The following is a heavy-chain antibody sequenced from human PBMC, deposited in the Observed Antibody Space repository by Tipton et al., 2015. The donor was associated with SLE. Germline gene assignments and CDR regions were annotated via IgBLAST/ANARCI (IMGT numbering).Heavy chain of an antibody. Sequence: TLSLTCTVSGGSVSSSSKYWAWIRQTPGKGLEWIGSVYYSGTTYYSPSLKSRIAISVDTSKNQFSLKVTSVTAADTAVYYCARRSITPYFDYWGQGTLVTVSS. D-gene: IGHD2/OR15-2a*01. V-gene: IGHV4-39*07. CDR3: ARRSITPYFDY. CDR1: GGSVSSSSKY. J-gene: IGHJ4*02. CDR2: VYYSGTT.